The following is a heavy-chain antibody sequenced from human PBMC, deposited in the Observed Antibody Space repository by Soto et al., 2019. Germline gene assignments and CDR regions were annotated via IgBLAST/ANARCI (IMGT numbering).Heavy chain of an antibody. D-gene: IGHD3-3*01. V-gene: IGHV4-61*01. CDR2: IYYTGSS. J-gene: IGHJ5*02. Sequence: SETLSLTCSVSGDSVSSGSYYWTWIRQPPGKGLEWIGYIYYTGSSNYNPSLKSRVTISLDTSENQFSLRLSSVTAADTAVYYCARGPLYDFWSGPPHNYLDPWGQGTLVTVYS. CDR3: ARGPLYDFWSGPPHNYLDP. CDR1: GDSVSSGSYY.